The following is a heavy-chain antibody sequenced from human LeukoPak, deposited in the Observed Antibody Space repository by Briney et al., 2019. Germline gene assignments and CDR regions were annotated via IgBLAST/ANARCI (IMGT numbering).Heavy chain of an antibody. CDR3: ARAQYYYDSSGYDY. D-gene: IGHD3-22*01. CDR2: ISSSGSTI. J-gene: IGHJ4*02. CDR1: GFTFSSYE. V-gene: IGHV3-48*03. Sequence: PGGSLRLSCAASGFTFSSYEMNWVRQAPGKGLEWVSYISSSGSTIYYADSVKGRFTISRDNAKNSLYLQMNSLRAEDTAVYYCARAQYYYDSSGYDYWGQGTLVTVSS.